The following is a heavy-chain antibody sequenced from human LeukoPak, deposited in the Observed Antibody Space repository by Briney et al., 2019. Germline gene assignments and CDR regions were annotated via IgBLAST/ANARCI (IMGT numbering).Heavy chain of an antibody. CDR3: AKDRRAVRGVGIDY. V-gene: IGHV3-9*01. J-gene: IGHJ4*02. D-gene: IGHD3-10*01. CDR2: ISWNSGSI. Sequence: GGSLRLSCAASGFTFDDYAMHWVRQAPGKGLEWVSGISWNSGSIGYADSVKGRFTISRDNAKNSLYLQMNSLRAEDTALYYCAKDRRAVRGVGIDYWGQGTLVTVSS. CDR1: GFTFDDYA.